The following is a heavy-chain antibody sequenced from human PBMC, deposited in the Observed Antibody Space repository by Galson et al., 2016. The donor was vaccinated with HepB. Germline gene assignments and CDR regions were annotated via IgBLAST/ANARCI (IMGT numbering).Heavy chain of an antibody. CDR2: IHRSGST. CDR3: SRANVRKNRLVANFDL. V-gene: IGHV4-39*07. J-gene: IGHJ2*01. CDR1: GGSISSSSYF. Sequence: ETLSLTCTVSGGSISSSSYFWAWIRQPPGKGLEWIGEIHRSGSTNYNKSLKSRVTITEHRSNNQFSLELRSVTAADTAVYYCSRANVRKNRLVANFDLWGRGTMVTVSS. D-gene: IGHD2-15*01.